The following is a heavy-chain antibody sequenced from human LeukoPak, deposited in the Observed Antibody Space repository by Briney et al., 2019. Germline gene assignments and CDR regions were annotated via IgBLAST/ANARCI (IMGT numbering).Heavy chain of an antibody. CDR1: GGSFSGYY. CDR3: ARGGSSGWYVNLRGLNY. V-gene: IGHV4-34*01. Sequence: PSETLSLTCAVYGGSFSGYYWSWIRQPPGKGLEWIGEINHSGSTNYNPSLKSRVTISVDTSKNQFSLKLSSVTAADTAVYYCARGGSSGWYVNLRGLNYWGQGTLVTVSS. D-gene: IGHD6-19*01. J-gene: IGHJ4*02. CDR2: INHSGST.